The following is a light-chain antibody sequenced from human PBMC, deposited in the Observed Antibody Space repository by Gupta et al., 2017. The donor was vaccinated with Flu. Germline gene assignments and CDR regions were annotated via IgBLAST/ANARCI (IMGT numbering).Light chain of an antibody. J-gene: IGKJ2*01. V-gene: IGKV3-15*01. Sequence: RVVTQSPATLSLSPGERATLSCVTSLSASTNFAWYKQHPGQAPRLLIYGASTRATGVPARFVGSGYGTDFTLTITSRQSEDFAVYYCQDNVNWPPYIFGQGTMLEIK. CDR1: LSASTN. CDR2: GAS. CDR3: QDNVNWPPYI.